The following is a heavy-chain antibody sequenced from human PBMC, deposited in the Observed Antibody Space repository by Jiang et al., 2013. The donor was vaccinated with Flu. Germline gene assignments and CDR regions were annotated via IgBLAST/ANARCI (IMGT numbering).Heavy chain of an antibody. D-gene: IGHD6-6*01. J-gene: IGHJ6*02. CDR3: ARIRLVAARQRGYYGMDV. CDR1: GFSLSTSGMC. V-gene: IGHV2-70*11. Sequence: LTCTFSGFSLSTSGMCVSWIRQPPGKALEWLARIDWDDDKYYSTSLKTRLTISKDTSKNQVVLTMTNMDPVDTATYYCARIRLVAARQRGYYGMDVWGQGTTVTVSS. CDR2: IDWDDDK.